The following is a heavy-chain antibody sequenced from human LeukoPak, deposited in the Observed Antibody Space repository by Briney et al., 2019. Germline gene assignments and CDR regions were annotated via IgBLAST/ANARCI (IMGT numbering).Heavy chain of an antibody. J-gene: IGHJ4*02. CDR3: ARGRRFDY. V-gene: IGHV4-34*01. Sequence: GSLRLSCAASGFTFSTYAMSWIRQPPGKGLEWIGEINHSGNTNYNPSLKSRVTISVDTSKNQFSLKLSSVTAADTAVYYCARGRRFDYWGQGTLVTVSS. CDR1: GFTFSTYA. CDR2: INHSGNT.